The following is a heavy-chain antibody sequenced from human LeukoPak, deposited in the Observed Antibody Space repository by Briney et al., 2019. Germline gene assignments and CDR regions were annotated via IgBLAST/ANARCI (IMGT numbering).Heavy chain of an antibody. CDR1: GYTFTNYA. CDR2: INTNTGNP. V-gene: IGHV7-4-1*02. Sequence: ASVKVSCKASGYTFTNYAMNWVRQAPGQGLEWMGWINTNTGNPTYAQGFTGRFVFSLDTSVSTAYLQISSLKAEDTAVYYCARTASDGYNYYFDHWGQGTLVTVSS. J-gene: IGHJ4*02. CDR3: ARTASDGYNYYFDH. D-gene: IGHD5-24*01.